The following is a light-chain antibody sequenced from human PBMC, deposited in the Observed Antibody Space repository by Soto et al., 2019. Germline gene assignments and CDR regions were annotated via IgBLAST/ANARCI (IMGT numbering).Light chain of an antibody. V-gene: IGKV3-20*01. Sequence: EIVLTQSPGTLSLSPGERATLSCRASQRVSSGDLAWYQQKPGQAPRLLIYGASNRATDIPDRFSGRGSGTDFTLTISRLEPEDFAVYYCQQYGSSPPSSTFGQGTRLEIK. CDR1: QRVSSGD. J-gene: IGKJ5*01. CDR3: QQYGSSPPSST. CDR2: GAS.